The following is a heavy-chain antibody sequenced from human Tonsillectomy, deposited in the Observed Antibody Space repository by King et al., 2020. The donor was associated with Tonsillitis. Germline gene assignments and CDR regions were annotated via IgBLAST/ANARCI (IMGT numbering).Heavy chain of an antibody. D-gene: IGHD3-10*01. CDR3: ASYLLGLGTMLRVEHLYFDL. J-gene: IGHJ2*01. V-gene: IGHV4-61*01. Sequence: QLQESGPGLVKPSETLSLTCTVSGGSVSSGSYYWSWIRQPPGKGLEWIGYIYYSGSTNYNPSLKSRVTISVDTSKNQFSLKLSSVTAADTAGYYCASYLLGLGTMLRVEHLYFDLWGRGTLVTVSS. CDR2: IYYSGST. CDR1: GGSVSSGSYY.